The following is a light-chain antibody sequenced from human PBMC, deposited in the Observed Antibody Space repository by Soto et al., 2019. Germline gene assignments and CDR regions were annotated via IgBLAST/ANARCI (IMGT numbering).Light chain of an antibody. Sequence: QSALTQPASVSGSPGQSITISCTGTSSDVGGYNYVSWHQQHPGKAPKLMIYDVSNRPSGVSNRFSGSQSGNTASLTISGRQAEDEADYYCSSYTSSSTLVVFGGGTKLTVL. CDR3: SSYTSSSTLVV. V-gene: IGLV2-14*01. J-gene: IGLJ2*01. CDR1: SSDVGGYNY. CDR2: DVS.